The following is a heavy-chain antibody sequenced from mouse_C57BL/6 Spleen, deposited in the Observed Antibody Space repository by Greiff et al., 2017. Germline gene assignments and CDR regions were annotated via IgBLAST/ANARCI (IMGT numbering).Heavy chain of an antibody. D-gene: IGHD1-1*01. CDR2: IHPNSGST. V-gene: IGHV1-64*01. Sequence: VQLQQPGAELVKPGASVTLSCKASGYTFTSYWMHWVKQRPGPGLEWIGMIHPNSGSTNYNEQFKSKATLTVDKPSRTAYMLLSSLTSEDSAVYSCARFPPSYYYGSSYDYWGQGTALTVSS. J-gene: IGHJ2*01. CDR1: GYTFTSYW. CDR3: ARFPPSYYYGSSYDY.